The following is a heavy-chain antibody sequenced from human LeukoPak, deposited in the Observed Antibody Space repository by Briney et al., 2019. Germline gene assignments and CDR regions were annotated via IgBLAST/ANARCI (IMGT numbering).Heavy chain of an antibody. J-gene: IGHJ4*02. CDR1: GFTVSNSY. V-gene: IGHV3-53*01. D-gene: IGHD2-8*01. CDR3: ARGGNGPFDY. CDR2: IYSGGST. Sequence: GGFLRLSCAASGFTVSNSYMSWVRQAPGRGLEWVSIIYSGGSTYYADSVKGRFTVSRDNSKNTLYLQMNTLRAEDTGVYYCARGGNGPFDYWGQGTLVTVSS.